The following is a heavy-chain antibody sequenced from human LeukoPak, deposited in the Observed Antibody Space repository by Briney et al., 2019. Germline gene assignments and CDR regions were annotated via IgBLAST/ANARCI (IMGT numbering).Heavy chain of an antibody. CDR1: GGSVSSGSYY. D-gene: IGHD3-10*01. CDR2: IYYRGST. J-gene: IGHJ3*01. CDR3: ARLPGFGFPFDL. Sequence: SETLSLTCTVSGGSVSSGSYYWSWIRQPPGKGLEWIGYIYYRGSTNYNPSLESRVTISVDTSKNQFSLKLTSVTAADTAVYYCARLPGFGFPFDLWGQGTRVTISS. V-gene: IGHV4-61*01.